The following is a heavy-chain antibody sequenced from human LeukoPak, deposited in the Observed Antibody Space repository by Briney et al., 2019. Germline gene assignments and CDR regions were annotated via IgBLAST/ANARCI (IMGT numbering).Heavy chain of an antibody. CDR2: INHSGST. V-gene: IGHV4-34*01. J-gene: IGHJ2*01. CDR1: GGSFSGYY. D-gene: IGHD4-17*01. Sequence: SETLSLTCAVYGGSFSGYYWSWIRQPPGKGLEWIGEINHSGSTNCNPSLKSRVTISVDTSKNQFSLKLSSVTAADTAVYYCARGVFYGDAPDLGGRGTLVTVSS. CDR3: ARGVFYGDAPDL.